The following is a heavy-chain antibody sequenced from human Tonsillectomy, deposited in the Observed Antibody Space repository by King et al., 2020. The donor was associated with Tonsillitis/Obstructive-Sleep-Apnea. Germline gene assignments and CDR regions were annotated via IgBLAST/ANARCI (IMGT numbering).Heavy chain of an antibody. Sequence: VTLKESGPVLVKPTETLTLTCTVSGFSLSNARMGVSLIRQPPGKSLEWLAHIFSNDEKSYSTSLKSRLTISKDTSKSQVVLTMTNMDPVDTATYYCARTDDYGDHDAFDIWGQGTMVTVSS. CDR2: IFSNDEK. CDR3: ARTDDYGDHDAFDI. CDR1: GFSLSNARMG. D-gene: IGHD4-17*01. V-gene: IGHV2-26*01. J-gene: IGHJ3*02.